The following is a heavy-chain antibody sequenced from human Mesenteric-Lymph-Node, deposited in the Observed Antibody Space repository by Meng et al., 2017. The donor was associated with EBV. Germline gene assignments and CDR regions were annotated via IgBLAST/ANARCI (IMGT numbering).Heavy chain of an antibody. CDR3: ARGYSSSAFLDY. D-gene: IGHD2-15*01. V-gene: IGHV1-18*01. Sequence: QDQLVQSGXEVKKXXXSMKVSCEASGYTFSSYGVSWVRQAPGQGLEWMGWINGYNGNTNYAQKFQGRVTMTTDTSTTTVYLELGSLRSDDTAVYYCARGYSSSAFLDYWGQGLLVTVSS. CDR2: INGYNGNT. J-gene: IGHJ4*02. CDR1: GYTFSSYG.